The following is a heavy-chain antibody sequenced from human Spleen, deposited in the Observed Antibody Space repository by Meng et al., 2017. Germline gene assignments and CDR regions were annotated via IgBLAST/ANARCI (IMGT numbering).Heavy chain of an antibody. Sequence: SETLSLTCSVSGGSITSYYWNWIRQTPGKGLEWIGYIYYSENTNYNPSLKSRVTISLDTSKNQFSLKLRSVTAADTAIYYCARGPTTMAHDFDYWGQGTLVTVSS. D-gene: IGHD4-11*01. CDR3: ARGPTTMAHDFDY. CDR1: GGSITSYY. CDR2: IYYSENT. J-gene: IGHJ4*02. V-gene: IGHV4-59*01.